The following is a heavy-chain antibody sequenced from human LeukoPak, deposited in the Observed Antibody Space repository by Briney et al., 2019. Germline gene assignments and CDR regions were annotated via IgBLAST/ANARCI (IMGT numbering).Heavy chain of an antibody. V-gene: IGHV1-8*03. CDR3: ARGLSGYDYGAFDI. Sequence: GASVKVSCTASGYTFTSYDINWVRQATGQGLECMGWMNPNSGNTGYAQKFQGRVTITRNTSISTAYMELSSLRSEDTAVYYCARGLSGYDYGAFDIWGQGTMVTVSS. D-gene: IGHD5-12*01. CDR2: MNPNSGNT. CDR1: GYTFTSYD. J-gene: IGHJ3*02.